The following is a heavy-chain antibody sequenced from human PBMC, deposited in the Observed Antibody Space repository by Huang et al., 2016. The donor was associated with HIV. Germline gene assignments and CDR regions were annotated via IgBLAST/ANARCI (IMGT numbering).Heavy chain of an antibody. D-gene: IGHD2-8*02. CDR3: AKEGDTGAALGY. Sequence: EVQLVESGGGLIQPGGSLRLSCAASGFTVSTNYMTWVRQGPGKGREWGSLIYSGGTTYYADSVKGRFTSSRDDSENTLDLHMTSLRAGDTAVYYCAKEGDTGAALGYWGQGTLVTVS. J-gene: IGHJ4*02. CDR2: IYSGGTT. V-gene: IGHV3-53*01. CDR1: GFTVSTNY.